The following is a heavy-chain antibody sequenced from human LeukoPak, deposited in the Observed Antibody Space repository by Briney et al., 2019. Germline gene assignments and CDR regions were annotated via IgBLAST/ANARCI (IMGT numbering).Heavy chain of an antibody. D-gene: IGHD5-12*01. CDR2: ISGYNGNT. J-gene: IGHJ6*03. CDR3: ARGLTHKWLRTDYYYYVDV. CDR1: GYTFTTYN. V-gene: IGHV1-18*01. Sequence: ASVKVSCKASGYTFTTYNINWVRQAPGQGLEWMGWISGYNGNTNYAQKLQGRVTMTTDTSTSTAYMELRSLKSDDTAVYYCARGLTHKWLRTDYYYYVDVWGKGTTVTVSS.